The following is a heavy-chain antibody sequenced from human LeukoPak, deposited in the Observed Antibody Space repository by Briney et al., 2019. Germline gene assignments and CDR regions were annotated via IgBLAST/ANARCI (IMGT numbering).Heavy chain of an antibody. D-gene: IGHD6-13*01. V-gene: IGHV4-34*01. J-gene: IGHJ4*02. CDR2: INHGGST. CDR1: GGSFSGDF. CDR3: ARARKAAAGDFDY. Sequence: SETLSLTCAVYGGSFSGDFWSWIRQSPGKALEWIGEINHGGSTTYNPSLQSRVTMSVDPSTHQISLKMTSVPAADTAVYYCARARKAAAGDFDYWGQGTLVTVSS.